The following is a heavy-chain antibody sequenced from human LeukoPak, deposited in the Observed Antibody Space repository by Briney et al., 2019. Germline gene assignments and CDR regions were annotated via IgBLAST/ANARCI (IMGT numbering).Heavy chain of an antibody. Sequence: SETLSLTCTVSGYSISSGYYWGWIRQPPGKGLEWIGSIYHSGSTYYNPSLKSRVTISVDTSKNQFSLKLSSVTAADTAVDYCARDVGDWTHNGAFDIWGQGTMVTVSS. D-gene: IGHD3-16*01. V-gene: IGHV4-38-2*02. CDR1: GYSISSGYY. CDR3: ARDVGDWTHNGAFDI. CDR2: IYHSGST. J-gene: IGHJ3*02.